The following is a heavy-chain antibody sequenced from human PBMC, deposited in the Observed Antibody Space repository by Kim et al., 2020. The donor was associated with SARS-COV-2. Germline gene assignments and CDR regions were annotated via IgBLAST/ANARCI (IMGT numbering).Heavy chain of an antibody. CDR1: GYSFSSYW. Sequence: GESLKISCKGSGYSFSSYWIGWVRQPPGKGLEWMGIIHPGDSDIRHSPSFQGQVTIPADKSISTAYLHWSSLKASDTAMYYCARWESGNSHYFDYWGQGTLVTVSS. J-gene: IGHJ4*02. V-gene: IGHV5-51*01. CDR3: ARWESGNSHYFDY. CDR2: IHPGDSDI. D-gene: IGHD1-26*01.